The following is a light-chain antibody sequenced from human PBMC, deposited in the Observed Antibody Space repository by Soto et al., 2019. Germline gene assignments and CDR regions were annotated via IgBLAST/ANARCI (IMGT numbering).Light chain of an antibody. CDR2: LGS. CDR1: QSLLNSNGYNY. Sequence: DIVMTQSPLSLPVTPGEPASISCRSSQSLLNSNGYNYLDWYLQKPGQSPQLLIYLGSNRASGVPDRFSGSGSGTDFTLTISRVEAEDVGVYFCAQGLATPFTFGGGTKVDIK. V-gene: IGKV2-28*01. J-gene: IGKJ4*01. CDR3: AQGLATPFT.